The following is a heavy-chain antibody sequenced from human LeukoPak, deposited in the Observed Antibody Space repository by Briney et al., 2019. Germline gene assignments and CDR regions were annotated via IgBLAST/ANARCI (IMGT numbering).Heavy chain of an antibody. CDR1: GFTFSDYY. Sequence: GGSLRLSCAASGFTFSDYYMSWIRQAPGKGLEWVSYISIIGSTIYYADSVKGRFTISRDSAKNSLYLQMNSLRAEDTAVYYCAREYGNSWYDSWGQGTLVIVSS. D-gene: IGHD3-10*01. CDR2: ISIIGSTI. V-gene: IGHV3-11*04. J-gene: IGHJ5*01. CDR3: AREYGNSWYDS.